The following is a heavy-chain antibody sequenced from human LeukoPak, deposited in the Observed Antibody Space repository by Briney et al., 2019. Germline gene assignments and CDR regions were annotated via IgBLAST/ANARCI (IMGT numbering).Heavy chain of an antibody. V-gene: IGHV1-2*02. J-gene: IGHJ6*02. CDR3: STLNFRDGMDV. CDR1: GYKFTDYF. Sequence: ASVKVSCKASGYKFTDYFLHWVRQVPGQGPEWMGWVGPKNGDTKYAQKFQGRVTMTRDTSISTVYMELSRLKSDDTATYYCSTLNFRDGMDVWGQGTTVIVSS. CDR2: VGPKNGDT.